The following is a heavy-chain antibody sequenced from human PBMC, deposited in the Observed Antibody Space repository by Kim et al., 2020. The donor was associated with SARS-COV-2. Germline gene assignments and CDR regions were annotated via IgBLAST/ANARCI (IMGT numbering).Heavy chain of an antibody. J-gene: IGHJ4*02. Sequence: DSVKGRFTSSRDNSRNTVFLQMNSLRAEDTAIYYCAKVATTYSTGWYYFDYWGQGTLVTVSS. V-gene: IGHV3-23*01. D-gene: IGHD6-19*01. CDR3: AKVATTYSTGWYYFDY.